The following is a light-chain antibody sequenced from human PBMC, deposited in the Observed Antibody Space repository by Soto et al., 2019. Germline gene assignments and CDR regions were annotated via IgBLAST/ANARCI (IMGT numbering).Light chain of an antibody. CDR2: EGS. CDR3: CSYAGSNYYV. J-gene: IGLJ1*01. V-gene: IGLV2-23*01. Sequence: QSALTQPASVSGSPGQSITISCTGTSNDVGSYNLVSWYQHHPGKAPKLMIFEGSTRPSGVSNRFSGSKSGNTASLTISGLQAEDEADFYCCSYAGSNYYVFGTGTKLTVL. CDR1: SNDVGSYNL.